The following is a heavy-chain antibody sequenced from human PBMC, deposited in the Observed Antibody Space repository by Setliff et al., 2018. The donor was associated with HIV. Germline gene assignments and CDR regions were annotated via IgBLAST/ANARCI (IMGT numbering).Heavy chain of an antibody. J-gene: IGHJ3*01. CDR1: GGSISSGSYY. CDR2: IYTNGYT. CDR3: ARAPPGIQNDAFDV. Sequence: KTSGTLSLTCSVSGGSISSGSYYWTWIRQPAGEGPEWIGHIYTNGYTNYNPSLKSRVTISVDTSKNQFSLKLTSVTAADTAVYYCARAPPGIQNDAFDVWGQGTMVTVSS. V-gene: IGHV4-61*09.